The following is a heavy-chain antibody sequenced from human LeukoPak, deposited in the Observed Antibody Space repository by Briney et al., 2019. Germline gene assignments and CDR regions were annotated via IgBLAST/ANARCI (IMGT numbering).Heavy chain of an antibody. J-gene: IGHJ4*02. D-gene: IGHD1-26*01. CDR3: AKGREAYSGSYTPFDS. V-gene: IGHV3-23*01. CDR1: GFTFSGYA. Sequence: GGSLRLSCAASGFTFSGYAMSWVRQAPGKGLECVSTVSGSGSDTYYADSVKGRFIISRDSSKNTLYLQMNSLRAEDTAIYYCAKGREAYSGSYTPFDSWGQGALVTVSS. CDR2: VSGSGSDT.